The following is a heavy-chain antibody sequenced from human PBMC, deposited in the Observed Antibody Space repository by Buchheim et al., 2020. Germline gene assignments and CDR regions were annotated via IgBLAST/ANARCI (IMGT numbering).Heavy chain of an antibody. D-gene: IGHD6-19*01. CDR1: GFDFSSYG. J-gene: IGHJ4*02. CDR2: ISPDGSLR. CDR3: AKDLEQWLDRALDS. V-gene: IGHV3-30*18. Sequence: QVQLVESGGGVVQPGKSLRLSCAASGFDFSSYGMHWVRQAPGKGLAWVAVISPDGSLRYYGDSVTDRFTVSRDNSKNTLFLTMNSLRVEDTAVYFCAKDLEQWLDRALDSWGQGIL.